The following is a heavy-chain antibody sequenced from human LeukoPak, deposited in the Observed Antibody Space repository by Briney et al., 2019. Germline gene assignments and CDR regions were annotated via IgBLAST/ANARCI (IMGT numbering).Heavy chain of an antibody. CDR3: AGYSSSWYTRARQAEKNDAFDI. Sequence: SVKVSCKASGGTFSSYAISWVRQAPGQGLEWMGGIIPIFGTANYAQKFQGRVTITADESTSTAYTELSSLRSEDTAVYYCAGYSSSWYTRARQAEKNDAFDIWGQGTMVTVSS. D-gene: IGHD6-13*01. V-gene: IGHV1-69*13. CDR1: GGTFSSYA. CDR2: IIPIFGTA. J-gene: IGHJ3*02.